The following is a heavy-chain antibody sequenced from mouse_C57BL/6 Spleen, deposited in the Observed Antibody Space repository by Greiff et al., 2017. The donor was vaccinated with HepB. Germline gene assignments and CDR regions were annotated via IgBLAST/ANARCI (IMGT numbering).Heavy chain of an antibody. CDR2: IDPSDSET. CDR1: GYTFTSYW. J-gene: IGHJ3*01. CDR3: ARSYGSSYEGFAY. D-gene: IGHD1-1*01. V-gene: IGHV1-52*01. Sequence: QVQLQQSGAELVRPGSSVKLSCKASGYTFTSYWMHWVKQRPIQGLEWIGNIDPSDSETHYNQKFKDKATLTVDKSSSTAYMQLSSLTSEDSAVYYCARSYGSSYEGFAYWGQGTLVTVSA.